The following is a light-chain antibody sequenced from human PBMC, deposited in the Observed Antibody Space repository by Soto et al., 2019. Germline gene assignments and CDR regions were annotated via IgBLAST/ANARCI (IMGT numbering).Light chain of an antibody. CDR1: QSVSSF. J-gene: IGKJ1*01. Sequence: EIVLTQSPATLSLSPGERATLSCRASQSVSSFLAWYHQKPGQAPRLLIYHASYRATGIPARFSGSGSWTDFTLTITSLEPEDFAPYYCQQRYNWPPTFGQGTKVDIK. CDR3: QQRYNWPPT. V-gene: IGKV3-11*01. CDR2: HAS.